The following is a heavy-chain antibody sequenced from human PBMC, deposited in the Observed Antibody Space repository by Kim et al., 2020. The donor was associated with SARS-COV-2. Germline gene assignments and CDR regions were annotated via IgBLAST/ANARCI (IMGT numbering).Heavy chain of an antibody. D-gene: IGHD1-26*01. J-gene: IGHJ4*02. V-gene: IGHV1-2*02. Sequence: QKFQGRVTMTRDTSISTAYMELSRLRSDDTAVYYCARGSIVGATVMERDYWGQGTLVTVSS. CDR3: ARGSIVGATVMERDY.